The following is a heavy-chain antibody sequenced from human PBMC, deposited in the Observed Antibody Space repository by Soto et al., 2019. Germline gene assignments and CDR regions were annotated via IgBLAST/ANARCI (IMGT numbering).Heavy chain of an antibody. J-gene: IGHJ4*01. V-gene: IGHV3-23*01. Sequence: GGSLRLSCAASGFSFSSYTMNWDRQAPGKGLEWVSSINNNSGRKYYADSVKGRFTISRDNSKNTLFLQMNSLKAEDTAVYFCAKDGDYEYFDYWGQGTQVNVSS. CDR1: GFSFSSYT. CDR3: AKDGDYEYFDY. D-gene: IGHD3-22*01. CDR2: INNNSGRK.